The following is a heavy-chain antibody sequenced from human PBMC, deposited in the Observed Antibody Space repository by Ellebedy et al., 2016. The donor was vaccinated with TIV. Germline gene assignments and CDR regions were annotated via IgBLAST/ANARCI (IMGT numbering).Heavy chain of an antibody. CDR3: SRDPVGVGPAFDI. V-gene: IGHV3-23*01. CDR1: GLTFRSHA. J-gene: IGHJ3*02. CDR2: ISGSGGNT. Sequence: LSLTCAASGLTFRSHAMSWVRQAPGKGLEWVSSISGSGGNTYYADSVKGRFTISRDNSKDTLYLQVNSLRAEDTAVYYCSRDPVGVGPAFDIWGQGTMVIVSS. D-gene: IGHD4-23*01.